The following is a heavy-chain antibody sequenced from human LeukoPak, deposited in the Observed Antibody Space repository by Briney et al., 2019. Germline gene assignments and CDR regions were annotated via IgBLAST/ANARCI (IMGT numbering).Heavy chain of an antibody. D-gene: IGHD1-14*01. CDR1: GGSISSGGYS. Sequence: SQTLSLTCAVSGGSISSGGYSWSWIRQPPGKGLEWIGYIYHSGSTNYNPSLKSRVTISVDTSKNQFSLKLSSVTAADTAVYYCARVTTSNLRPTLYYFDYWGQGTLVTVSS. CDR3: ARVTTSNLRPTLYYFDY. V-gene: IGHV4-30-2*01. J-gene: IGHJ4*02. CDR2: IYHSGST.